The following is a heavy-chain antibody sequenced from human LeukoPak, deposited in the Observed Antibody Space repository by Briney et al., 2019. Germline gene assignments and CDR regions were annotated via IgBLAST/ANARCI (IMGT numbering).Heavy chain of an antibody. CDR3: AKDFYESSGYSFDY. Sequence: GGSLRLSCAASGFTVSSHYMSWVRQAPGKGLEWVSGISASGGNTNYADSVKGRFTISRDNSQNTLYLQMDSLRAEDTAIYYCAKDFYESSGYSFDYWGQGTLVAVSS. CDR1: GFTVSSHY. D-gene: IGHD3-22*01. CDR2: ISASGGNT. V-gene: IGHV3-23*01. J-gene: IGHJ4*02.